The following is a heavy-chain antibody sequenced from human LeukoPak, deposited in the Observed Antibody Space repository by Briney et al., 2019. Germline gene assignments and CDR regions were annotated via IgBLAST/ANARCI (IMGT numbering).Heavy chain of an antibody. D-gene: IGHD3-22*01. Sequence: GGSLRLSCAASGFTFRTYGLHWVRQAPGKGLEWVAGIWYDGADEHYADSVKGRFTISRDNSENTLYLQMNSLRGEDTAVYYCAGDATPMIYYYFYMDVWGRGTTVTVSS. CDR1: GFTFRTYG. CDR2: IWYDGADE. CDR3: AGDATPMIYYYFYMDV. V-gene: IGHV3-33*01. J-gene: IGHJ6*03.